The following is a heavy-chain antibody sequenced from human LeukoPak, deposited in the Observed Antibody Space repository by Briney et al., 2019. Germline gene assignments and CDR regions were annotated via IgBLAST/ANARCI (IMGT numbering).Heavy chain of an antibody. J-gene: IGHJ6*02. CDR1: GGSISSYY. CDR3: ASRLGSHYYYYGMDV. CDR2: IYYSGST. V-gene: IGHV4-39*01. D-gene: IGHD2-15*01. Sequence: PSETLSLTCTVSGGSISSYYWSWIRQPPGKGLEWIGSIYYSGSTYYNPSLKSRVTISVDTSKNQFSLKLSSVTAADTAVYYCASRLGSHYYYYGMDVWGQGTTVTVSS.